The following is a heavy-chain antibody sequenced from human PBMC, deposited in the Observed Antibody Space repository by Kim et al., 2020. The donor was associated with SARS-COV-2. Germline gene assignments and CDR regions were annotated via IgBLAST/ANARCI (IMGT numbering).Heavy chain of an antibody. CDR3: ARESIGVVVVVTGLDY. V-gene: IGHV1-3*01. CDR2: INAGNGNT. D-gene: IGHD2-15*01. CDR1: GYTFTSYA. Sequence: ASVKVSCKASGYTFTSYAIRWVRQAPGQRLEWMGWINAGNGNTKYSQKFQGRVTITRDTSASTAYMELSSLRSEDTAIYFCARESIGVVVVVTGLDYWGQGTLVTVSS. J-gene: IGHJ4*02.